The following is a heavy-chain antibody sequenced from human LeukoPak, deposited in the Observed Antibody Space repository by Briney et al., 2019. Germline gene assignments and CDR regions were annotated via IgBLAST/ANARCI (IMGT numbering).Heavy chain of an antibody. Sequence: GGSLRLSCAASEFTFSSSAMSWVRQAPGKGLEWVSVISKSGDFTYYADSVKGRFTISRDSSKNTLNLRMNSLRAEDTAVYYCAKESAAAGYFDYWGLGTLVTVSS. J-gene: IGHJ4*01. CDR2: ISKSGDFT. CDR1: EFTFSSSA. D-gene: IGHD6-13*01. CDR3: AKESAAAGYFDY. V-gene: IGHV3-23*01.